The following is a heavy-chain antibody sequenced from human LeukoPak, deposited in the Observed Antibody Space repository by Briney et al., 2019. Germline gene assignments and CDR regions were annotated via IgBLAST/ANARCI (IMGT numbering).Heavy chain of an antibody. Sequence: SETLSLTCAVYGGSFSGYYWSWIRQPPGRGLEWIGEINHSGSTNYNPSLKSRVTISVDTSENQFSLKLNSVTAADTAVYHCARDGPTPYSYGYDHGFDIWGQGTMVTVSS. D-gene: IGHD5-18*01. CDR1: GGSFSGYY. V-gene: IGHV4-34*01. CDR2: INHSGST. J-gene: IGHJ3*02. CDR3: ARDGPTPYSYGYDHGFDI.